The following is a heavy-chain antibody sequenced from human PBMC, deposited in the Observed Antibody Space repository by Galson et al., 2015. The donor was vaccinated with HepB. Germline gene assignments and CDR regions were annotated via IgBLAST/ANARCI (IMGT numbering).Heavy chain of an antibody. CDR3: ARDILTGCIDY. CDR1: GGTFSSYA. D-gene: IGHD3-9*01. Sequence: SVKVSCKASGGTFSSYAISWVRQAPGQGLEWMGGIIPIFGTASYAQKFQGRVTMTRDTSTSTVYMELSSLRSEDTAVYYCARDILTGCIDYWGQGTLVTVSS. J-gene: IGHJ4*02. V-gene: IGHV1-69*05. CDR2: IIPIFGTA.